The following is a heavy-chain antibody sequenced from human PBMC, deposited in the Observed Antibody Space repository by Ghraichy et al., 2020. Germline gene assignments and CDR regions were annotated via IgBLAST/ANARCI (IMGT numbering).Heavy chain of an antibody. Sequence: GGSLRLSCAASGFTFSSYSMNWVRQAPGKGLEWVSSISSSSSYIYYADSVKGRFTISRDNAKNSLYLQMNSLRAEDTAVYYCARDPRGGYDRFDYWGQGTLVTVSS. J-gene: IGHJ4*02. CDR3: ARDPRGGYDRFDY. D-gene: IGHD5-12*01. V-gene: IGHV3-21*01. CDR1: GFTFSSYS. CDR2: ISSSSSYI.